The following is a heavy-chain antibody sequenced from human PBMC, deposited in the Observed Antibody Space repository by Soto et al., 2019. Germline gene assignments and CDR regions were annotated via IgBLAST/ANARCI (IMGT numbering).Heavy chain of an antibody. CDR3: ARGKGVVAALVH. D-gene: IGHD2-15*01. CDR2: INHSGST. V-gene: IGHV4-34*01. Sequence: PSETLSLTCAFYVVSFSGYYWSCIRQPPGKGLEWIGEINHSGSTNYNPSLKSRVTISVDTSKNQFSLKLSSVTAADTAVYYCARGKGVVAALVHWGQGTLVSVSS. CDR1: VVSFSGYY. J-gene: IGHJ4*02.